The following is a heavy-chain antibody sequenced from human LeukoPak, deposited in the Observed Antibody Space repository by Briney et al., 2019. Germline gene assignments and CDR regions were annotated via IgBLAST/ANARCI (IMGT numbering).Heavy chain of an antibody. CDR2: IYHSGST. Sequence: SETLSLTCTVSGYSISSGYYWGWIRQPPGKGLEWIGSIYHSGSTYYNPSLKSRVTISVDTSKNQFSLKLSSVTAADTAVYYCARARVAVAGPFDYWGQGILVTVSS. J-gene: IGHJ4*02. CDR1: GYSISSGYY. CDR3: ARARVAVAGPFDY. V-gene: IGHV4-38-2*02. D-gene: IGHD6-19*01.